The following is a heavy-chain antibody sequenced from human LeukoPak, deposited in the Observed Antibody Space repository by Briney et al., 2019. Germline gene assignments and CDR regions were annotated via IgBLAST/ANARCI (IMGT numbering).Heavy chain of an antibody. CDR3: ARAPGYRGFLDY. CDR2: ISSSSSYI. D-gene: IGHD5-18*01. Sequence: PGGSLRLSCAASGFSFSSYNMNWVGQAPGKGLEWVSFISSSSSYIYYVDSVKGRFTISRDNAKNSLYLQMNSLRAEDTAVYYCARAPGYRGFLDYWGQGNLVTVSS. J-gene: IGHJ4*02. CDR1: GFSFSSYN. V-gene: IGHV3-21*01.